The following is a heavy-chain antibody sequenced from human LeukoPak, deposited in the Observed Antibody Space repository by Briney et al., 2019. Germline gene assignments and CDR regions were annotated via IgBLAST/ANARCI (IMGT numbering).Heavy chain of an antibody. Sequence: SETLSLTCTVSGGSISSYYWSWIRQPPGKGLEWIGYISYSGSTDSNPSLKSRVTISVDTSKNQISLKLSSVTAADTAVYYCARTYCRGGSCHFDYWGQGTLATVSS. CDR2: ISYSGST. CDR1: GGSISSYY. CDR3: ARTYCRGGSCHFDY. V-gene: IGHV4-59*08. D-gene: IGHD2-15*01. J-gene: IGHJ4*02.